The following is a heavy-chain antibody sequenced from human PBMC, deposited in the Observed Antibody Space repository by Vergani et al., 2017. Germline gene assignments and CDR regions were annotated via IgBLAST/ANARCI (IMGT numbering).Heavy chain of an antibody. V-gene: IGHV4-30-4*01. J-gene: IGHJ4*02. CDR3: ARGGIAVAGRGGYYFDY. CDR2: IYYSGST. Sequence: QVQLQESGPGLVKPSQTLSLTCTVSGGPISSGDYYWSWIRQPPGKGLEWIGYIYYSGSTYYNPSLKSRVTVSVDTSKNQFSLKLSAVTAADTAVYYCARGGIAVAGRGGYYFDYWGQGTLVTVSS. D-gene: IGHD6-19*01. CDR1: GGPISSGDYY.